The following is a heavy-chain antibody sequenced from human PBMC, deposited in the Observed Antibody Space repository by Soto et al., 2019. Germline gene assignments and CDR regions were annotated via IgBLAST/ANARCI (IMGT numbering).Heavy chain of an antibody. Sequence: GGSLRLSCAASGFTFNHYWMHWVRQPPGKGLEWVSSISSSSSYIYYADSVKGRFTISRDNAKNSLYLQMNSLRAEDTAVYYCARGGYCSGGSCDSLYYYCGMDVWGQGTKVTVSS. CDR3: ARGGYCSGGSCDSLYYYCGMDV. D-gene: IGHD2-15*01. J-gene: IGHJ6*02. CDR2: ISSSSSYI. CDR1: GFTFNHYW. V-gene: IGHV3-21*01.